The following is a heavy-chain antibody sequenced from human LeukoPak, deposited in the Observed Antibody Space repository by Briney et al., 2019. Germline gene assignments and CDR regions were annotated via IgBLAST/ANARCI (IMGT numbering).Heavy chain of an antibody. CDR1: GFTFSSYG. D-gene: IGHD1-26*01. CDR3: ARVRGSYLGYYMDV. J-gene: IGHJ6*03. CDR2: IWCDGSNK. V-gene: IGHV3-33*01. Sequence: GGSLRLSCAASGFTFSSYGMHWVRQAPGKGLEWVAVIWCDGSNKYYADSVKRRFTISRDNSKNTLYLQMNSLRAEDTAVYYCARVRGSYLGYYMDVWGKGNTVTVSS.